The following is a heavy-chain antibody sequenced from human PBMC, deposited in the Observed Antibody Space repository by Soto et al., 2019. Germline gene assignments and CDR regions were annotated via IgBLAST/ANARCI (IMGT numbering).Heavy chain of an antibody. CDR3: ARIRGVGFETPMVTSFDY. Sequence: SGPTLVNPTQTLTLTCTFSGFSLNTSGMCVSWIRQPPGKALEWLALIDWDDDKYYSTSLGTRLTISKDTSKNQVGLTMTNMEPVDTATYYCARIRGVGFETPMVTSFDYWGPGTPVTVSS. CDR2: IDWDDDK. D-gene: IGHD5-18*01. J-gene: IGHJ4*02. V-gene: IGHV2-70*01. CDR1: GFSLNTSGMC.